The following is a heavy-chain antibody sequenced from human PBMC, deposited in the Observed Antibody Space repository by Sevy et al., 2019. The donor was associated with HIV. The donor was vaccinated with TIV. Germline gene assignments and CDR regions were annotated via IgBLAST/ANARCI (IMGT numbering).Heavy chain of an antibody. CDR2: IYYNGST. CDR3: ARDRRQQLGLSYYYYYGLDV. Sequence: SETLSLTCTVSGGSISSGDYYWSWIRQHPGKGLEWIGYIYYNGSTYYNPSLKSRVTISVDTSKNQFSLKLSSVTAADTAVYYCARDRRQQLGLSYYYYYGLDVWGQGTTVTVSS. D-gene: IGHD6-13*01. V-gene: IGHV4-31*03. J-gene: IGHJ6*02. CDR1: GGSISSGDYY.